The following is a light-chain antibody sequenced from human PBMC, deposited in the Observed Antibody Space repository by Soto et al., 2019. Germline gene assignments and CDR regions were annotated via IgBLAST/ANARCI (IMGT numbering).Light chain of an antibody. CDR3: SSYRSRTTLV. V-gene: IGLV2-14*01. CDR2: EVS. J-gene: IGLJ2*01. CDR1: SSDVGDYNY. Sequence: QSALTQPASVSGSPGQSITISCTGTSSDVGDYNYVSWYQQHAGKAPKLIIYEVSYRPSGVSNRFSGSKSGKTASLTISGLEAEDEAHYYCSSYRSRTTLVFGGGTKLTVL.